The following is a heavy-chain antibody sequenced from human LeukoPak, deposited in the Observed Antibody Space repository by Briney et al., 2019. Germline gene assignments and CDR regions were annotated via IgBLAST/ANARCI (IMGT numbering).Heavy chain of an antibody. V-gene: IGHV1-46*01. CDR2: INPSGGST. D-gene: IGHD3-22*01. J-gene: IGHJ4*02. Sequence: ASLTLSCKASGYTFTSYYMHWVRQAPGQGPEWMGIINPSGGSTSYAQKFQGRVTMTRDTSTSRVYMELSSLRSEDRAVYYGARDRRDYYASSGYDYPLGYWGQGTLVTVSS. CDR1: GYTFTSYY. CDR3: ARDRRDYYASSGYDYPLGY.